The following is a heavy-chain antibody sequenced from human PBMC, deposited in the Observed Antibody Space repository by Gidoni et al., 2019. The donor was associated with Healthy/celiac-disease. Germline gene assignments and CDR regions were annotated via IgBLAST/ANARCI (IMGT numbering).Heavy chain of an antibody. CDR1: GFTFSSYG. J-gene: IGHJ3*02. D-gene: IGHD5-12*01. CDR2: ISYDGSNK. V-gene: IGHV3-30*18. Sequence: QVQLVESGGGVVQPGRSLRLSCAASGFTFSSYGMHWVRQAPGKGLEWVAVISYDGSNKYYADSVKGRFTISRDNSKNTLYLQMNSLRAEDTAVYYCAKGEERDGYNSGDAFDIWGQGTMVTVSS. CDR3: AKGEERDGYNSGDAFDI.